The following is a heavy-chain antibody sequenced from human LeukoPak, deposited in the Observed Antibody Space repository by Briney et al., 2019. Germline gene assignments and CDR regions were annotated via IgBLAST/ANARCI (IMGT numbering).Heavy chain of an antibody. CDR2: ISSSSSYI. CDR3: ARRGVQLWQGGFDY. CDR1: GFTFSSYS. V-gene: IGHV3-21*01. D-gene: IGHD5-18*01. J-gene: IGHJ4*02. Sequence: GGSLRLSCAASGFTFSSYSMNWVRQAPGKGLEWVSSISSSSSYIYYADSVKGRFTISRDNAKNSLYLQMNSLRAEDTAVYYCARRGVQLWQGGFDYWGQGTLVTVSS.